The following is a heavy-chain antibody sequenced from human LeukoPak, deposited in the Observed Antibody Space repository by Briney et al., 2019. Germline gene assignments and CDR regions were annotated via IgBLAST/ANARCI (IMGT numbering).Heavy chain of an antibody. CDR3: ARGVWGTYGFIPGDY. J-gene: IGHJ4*02. D-gene: IGHD3-10*01. Sequence: GGSLRLSCAASGFTFSSYSMNWVRQAPGKGLEWVSYISSSSSTIYYADSVKGRFTISRDNAKNSLYLQMNSLRAEDTAVYYCARGVWGTYGFIPGDYWGQGTLVTVSS. CDR1: GFTFSSYS. V-gene: IGHV3-48*04. CDR2: ISSSSSTI.